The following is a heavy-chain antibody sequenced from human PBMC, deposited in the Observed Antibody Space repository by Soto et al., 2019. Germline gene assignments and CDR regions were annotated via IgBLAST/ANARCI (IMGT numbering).Heavy chain of an antibody. V-gene: IGHV3-48*02. D-gene: IGHD6-19*01. CDR1: GFTFSSYS. CDR2: ISGSSSTI. Sequence: PGGSLRLSCAASGFTFSSYSMNWVRQAPGKGLEWVSYISGSSSTIYYADSVKGRFTISRDNAKNSLYLQMNSLRDEDTAVYYCARVRGSPGLPRTSGWYEWGFYYWGQGTLVTVSS. J-gene: IGHJ4*02. CDR3: ARVRGSPGLPRTSGWYEWGFYY.